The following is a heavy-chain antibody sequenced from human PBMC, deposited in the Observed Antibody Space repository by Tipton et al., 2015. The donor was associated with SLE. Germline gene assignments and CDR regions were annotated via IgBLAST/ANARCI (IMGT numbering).Heavy chain of an antibody. CDR2: IYSSGYT. CDR3: ARHAGDYAYFDS. J-gene: IGHJ4*02. CDR1: GDSFTSGSYF. Sequence: TLSLTCTLSGDSFTSGSYFWSWIRQPAGKGLEWIGRIYSSGYTDYNPSLKSRVTISEDTSKQQFSLKLSSLSAADTAVYYCARHAGDYAYFDSWGQGTLVTVSS. V-gene: IGHV4-61*02. D-gene: IGHD4-17*01.